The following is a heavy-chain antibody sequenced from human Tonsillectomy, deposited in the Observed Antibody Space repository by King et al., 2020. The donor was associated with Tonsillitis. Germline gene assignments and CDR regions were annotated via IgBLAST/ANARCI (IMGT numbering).Heavy chain of an antibody. CDR1: GGSISSGGYS. J-gene: IGHJ4*02. CDR2: IYHTGST. D-gene: IGHD3-16*01. V-gene: IGHV4-30-2*01. CDR3: ARSGGDFDY. Sequence: QLQESGSGLVKPSQTLSLTCAVSGGSISSGGYSWRWIRQPPGKGLEWIGYIYHTGSTYYNPSLKSRVTMSLDRSKNQFSLKLSSVTAADTAMYYCARSGGDFDYWGQGTLVTVSA.